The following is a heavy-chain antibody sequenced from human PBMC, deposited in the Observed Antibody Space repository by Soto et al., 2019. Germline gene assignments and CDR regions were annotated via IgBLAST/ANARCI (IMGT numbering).Heavy chain of an antibody. J-gene: IGHJ6*02. CDR2: ISGSGTS. V-gene: IGHV3-23*01. D-gene: IGHD1-26*01. CDR3: AKVITTDISYWYGMDV. Sequence: VRQAPGKGLESISSISGSGTSYYADSVKGRFTISRDNSENTLYLQMNSLRAEDTAVYYCAKVITTDISYWYGMDVWGQGTTVTVS.